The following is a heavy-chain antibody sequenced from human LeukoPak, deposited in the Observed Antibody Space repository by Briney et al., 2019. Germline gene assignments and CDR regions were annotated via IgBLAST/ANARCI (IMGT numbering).Heavy chain of an antibody. CDR3: AREMAAVVDY. Sequence: NASETLSLTCAVSGGSVSGHYWDWIRQPPGKGLEWIGNIYYSGSTYYNPSLKSRVTISVDTSKNQFSLKLSSVTAADTAVYYCAREMAAVVDYWGQGTLVTVSS. J-gene: IGHJ4*02. V-gene: IGHV4-59*04. D-gene: IGHD5-24*01. CDR1: GGSVSGHY. CDR2: IYYSGST.